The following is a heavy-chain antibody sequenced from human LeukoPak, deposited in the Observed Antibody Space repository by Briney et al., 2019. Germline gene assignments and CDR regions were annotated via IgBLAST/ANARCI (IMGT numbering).Heavy chain of an antibody. CDR1: GFTCSSYE. CDR2: ISSSGSTI. J-gene: IGHJ4*02. CDR3: ARDRGGYDVRYFDY. V-gene: IGHV3-48*03. D-gene: IGHD5-12*01. Sequence: GGSLRLSCAASGFTCSSYEMNWVRQAPGKGLEWVSYISSSGSTIYYADSVKGRFNISRDNAKNSLYLQMNSLRAEDTAVHYCARDRGGYDVRYFDYWGQGTLVTVSS.